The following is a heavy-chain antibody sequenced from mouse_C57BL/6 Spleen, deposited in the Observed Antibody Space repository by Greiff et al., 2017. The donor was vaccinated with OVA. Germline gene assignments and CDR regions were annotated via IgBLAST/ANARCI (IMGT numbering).Heavy chain of an antibody. J-gene: IGHJ2*01. Sequence: VQLQQSGPELVKPGASVKISCKASGYSFTGYYMNWVKQSPEKSLEWIGEINPSTGGTTYNQKFKAKATLTVDKSSSTAYMQLKSLTSEDSAVYYCARGVGAYYFDYWGQGTTLTVSS. V-gene: IGHV1-42*01. D-gene: IGHD1-1*02. CDR3: ARGVGAYYFDY. CDR2: INPSTGGT. CDR1: GYSFTGYY.